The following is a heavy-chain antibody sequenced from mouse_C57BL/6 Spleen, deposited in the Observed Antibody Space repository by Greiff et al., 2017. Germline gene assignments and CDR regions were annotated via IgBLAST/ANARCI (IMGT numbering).Heavy chain of an antibody. Sequence: QVQLQQSGAELVKPGASVKISCKASGYAFSSYWMNWVKQRPGKGLEWIGQIYPGDGDTNYNGKFKGKATLTADKSSSTAYMQLSSLTSEDSAVYFCARSGNSLYFDYWGQGTTLTVSS. CDR1: GYAFSSYW. CDR3: ARSGNSLYFDY. CDR2: IYPGDGDT. V-gene: IGHV1-80*01. J-gene: IGHJ2*01. D-gene: IGHD1-3*01.